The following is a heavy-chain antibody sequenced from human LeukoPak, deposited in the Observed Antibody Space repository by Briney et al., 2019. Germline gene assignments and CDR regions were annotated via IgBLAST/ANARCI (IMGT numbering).Heavy chain of an antibody. D-gene: IGHD3-22*01. J-gene: IGHJ3*02. CDR1: GGSFSGYY. CDR3: AREWYYYDSSGYSARAFDI. V-gene: IGHV4-34*01. Sequence: SETLSLTCAVYGGSFSGYYWSWIRQPPGKGLEWIGYIYHSGSTYYNPSLKSRVTISVDRSKNQFSLKLSSVTAADTAVYYCAREWYYYDSSGYSARAFDIWGQGTMVTVSS. CDR2: IYHSGST.